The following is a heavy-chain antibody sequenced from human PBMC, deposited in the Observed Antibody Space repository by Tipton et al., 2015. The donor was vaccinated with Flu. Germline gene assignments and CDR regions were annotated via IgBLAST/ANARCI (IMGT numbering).Heavy chain of an antibody. J-gene: IGHJ5*02. D-gene: IGHD4-11*01. V-gene: IGHV4-59*08. CDR1: GGSISSYY. Sequence: TLSLTCTVSGGSISSYYWSWIRQPPGKGLEWIGYIYYSGSTNYNPSLKSRVTISVDTSKNQFSLRLTSVTAADTAVYYCARRDYSNYVSEQKNWFDPWGQGTLVTVSS. CDR2: IYYSGST. CDR3: ARRDYSNYVSEQKNWFDP.